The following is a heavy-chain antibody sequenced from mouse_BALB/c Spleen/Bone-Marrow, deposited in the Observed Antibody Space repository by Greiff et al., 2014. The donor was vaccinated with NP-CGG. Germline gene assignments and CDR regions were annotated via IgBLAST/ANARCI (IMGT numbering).Heavy chain of an antibody. CDR2: ISDGGSYT. J-gene: IGHJ3*01. Sequence: EVNLVESGGGLVKPGGSPKLSCAASGFTFSDYYMYWVRQTPEKRLEWVATISDGGSYTFYPDSVKGRFTISRDNAKNNLYLQMSSLKSEDTAMYYCARDGDYTYAWFAYWGQGTLVTVSA. CDR1: GFTFSDYY. CDR3: ARDGDYTYAWFAY. V-gene: IGHV5-4*02. D-gene: IGHD2-14*01.